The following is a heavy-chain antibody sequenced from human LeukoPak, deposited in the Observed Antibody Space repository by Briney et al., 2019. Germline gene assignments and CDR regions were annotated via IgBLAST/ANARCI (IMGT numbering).Heavy chain of an antibody. Sequence: PSETLSLTCTVSGYSISSGYYWGWIRQPPGKGLEWIGSIYHSGSTYYNPSLKSRVTISVDTSKNQFSLRLSSVTAADTAVYYCGRVESGSYFFDYWGQGTLVTVSS. CDR3: GRVESGSYFFDY. CDR1: GYSISSGYY. J-gene: IGHJ4*02. V-gene: IGHV4-38-2*02. CDR2: IYHSGST. D-gene: IGHD1-26*01.